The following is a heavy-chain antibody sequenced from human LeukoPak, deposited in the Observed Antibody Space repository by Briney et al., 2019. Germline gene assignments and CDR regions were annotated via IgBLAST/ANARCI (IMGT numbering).Heavy chain of an antibody. CDR3: AKVSKQQLVRYFQH. V-gene: IGHV3-23*01. CDR1: GFTFSSYA. Sequence: GGSLRLSCAASGFTFSSYAVSWVRQAPGEGLEWVSAISGSGATTIYADSVKGRFTISRDNSKNTLYLQMNSLRAEDTAVYYCAKVSKQQLVRYFQHWGQGTLVTVSS. J-gene: IGHJ1*01. CDR2: ISGSGATT. D-gene: IGHD6-13*01.